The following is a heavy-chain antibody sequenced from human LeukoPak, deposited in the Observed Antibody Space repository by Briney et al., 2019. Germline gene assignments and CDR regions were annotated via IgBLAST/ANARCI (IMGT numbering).Heavy chain of an antibody. CDR3: ARKRLGSLYAFDI. CDR2: IYYSGST. V-gene: IGHV4-59*12. Sequence: SETLSLTCTVSGGSISSYYWSWIRQPPGKGLEWIGYIYYSGSTNYNPSLKSRVTMSVDTSKNQFSLKLSSVTAADMAVYYCARKRLGSLYAFDIWGQGTMVTVSS. D-gene: IGHD3-16*01. J-gene: IGHJ3*02. CDR1: GGSISSYY.